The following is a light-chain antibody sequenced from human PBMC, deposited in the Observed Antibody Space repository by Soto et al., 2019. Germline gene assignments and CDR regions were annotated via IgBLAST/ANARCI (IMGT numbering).Light chain of an antibody. Sequence: QSVLTQPASVSGSPGQSITVSCTGTSSDIGGYNYVSWYQHHPGKAPQLIIYEVNLRPSGVSDRFSASKSGDTASLTISGLQAGEVADYYCFQYQTRNTHNNVSGPGTK. CDR2: EVN. V-gene: IGLV2-14*01. J-gene: IGLJ1*01. CDR1: SSDIGGYNY. CDR3: FQYQTRNTHNNV.